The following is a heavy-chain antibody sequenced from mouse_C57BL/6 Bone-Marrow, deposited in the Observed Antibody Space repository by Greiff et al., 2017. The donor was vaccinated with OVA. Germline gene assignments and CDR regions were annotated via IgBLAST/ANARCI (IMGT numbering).Heavy chain of an antibody. V-gene: IGHV1-64*01. CDR1: GYTFTSYW. J-gene: IGHJ2*01. CDR2: THPNRGST. Sequence: VQLQQPGAELVKPGASVKLSCKASGYTFTSYWMHWVKQRPGQGLEWIGMTHPNRGSTNYNEKFKSKATLTVDKSSSTAYMQLSSLTSEDSAVYYCARCWEYYFDYWGQGTTLTVSS. CDR3: ARCWEYYFDY. D-gene: IGHD4-1*01.